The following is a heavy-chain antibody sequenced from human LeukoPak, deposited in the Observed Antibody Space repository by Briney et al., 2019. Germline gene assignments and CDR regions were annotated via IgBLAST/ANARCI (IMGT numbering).Heavy chain of an antibody. D-gene: IGHD3-3*01. V-gene: IGHV1-2*02. CDR1: GYTFTGYY. CDR3: ARDPDYDFWSGYYLDGSRFDP. J-gene: IGHJ5*02. Sequence: ASVKVSCKASGYTFTGYYMHWVRQAPGQGLEWMGWINPNSGGTNYAQKFQGRVTMTRDTSISTAYMELSRLRSDDTAVYYCARDPDYDFWSGYYLDGSRFDPWGQGTLVTVSS. CDR2: INPNSGGT.